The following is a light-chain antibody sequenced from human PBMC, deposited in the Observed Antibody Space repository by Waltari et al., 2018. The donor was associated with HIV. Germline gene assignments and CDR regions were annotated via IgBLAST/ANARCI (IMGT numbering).Light chain of an antibody. J-gene: IGLJ2*01. CDR2: NTN. CDR1: NSNIGTHH. Sequence: QSVLTQPPSVSGAPGPRVTLSCTGSNSNIGTHHVHWSQQFPGTAPQLLIYNTNSRPSGVPDRFSGSKSGTSASLAITGLQAEDEADYFCQSSDSTLSGSVFGGGTKLTVL. CDR3: QSSDSTLSGSV. V-gene: IGLV1-40*01.